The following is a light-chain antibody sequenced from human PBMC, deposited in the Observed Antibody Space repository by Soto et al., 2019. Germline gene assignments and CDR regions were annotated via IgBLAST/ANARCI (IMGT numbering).Light chain of an antibody. CDR2: DVS. J-gene: IGLJ1*01. CDR3: ASYTTSSTYV. Sequence: QSVLTQPASGYGSHGQSIAISCTGTSSDVGAFNYVSWYQQHPGKAPKFMTFDVSSRPSGVSDRFSGSKSGNTASLTISGLQTEDEAHYYCASYTTSSTYVFGTGTKVTVL. V-gene: IGLV2-14*03. CDR1: SSDVGAFNY.